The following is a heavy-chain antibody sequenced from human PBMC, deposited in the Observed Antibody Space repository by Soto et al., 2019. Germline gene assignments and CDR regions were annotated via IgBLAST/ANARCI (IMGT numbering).Heavy chain of an antibody. D-gene: IGHD3-3*01. V-gene: IGHV3-23*01. Sequence: PGESLRLSCAASGFTFSSHAMSWVRQAPGKGLEWASTVSGNGNNAYYADSVKGRFTISRDNSQNTLHLQMNSLRTEDRAIYYCPTGKANTVFRVDTRFDWWGHASLVTV. J-gene: IGHJ4*01. CDR1: GFTFSSHA. CDR3: PTGKANTVFRVDTRFDW. CDR2: VSGNGNNA.